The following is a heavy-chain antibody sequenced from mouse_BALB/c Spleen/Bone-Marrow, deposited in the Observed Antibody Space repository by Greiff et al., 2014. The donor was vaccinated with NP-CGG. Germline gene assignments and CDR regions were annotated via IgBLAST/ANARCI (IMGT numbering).Heavy chain of an antibody. CDR1: GYILTSYW. CDR3: ARTVNPAMDY. Sequence: LEESGAELVRPGASVKLSCKTSGYILTSYWIHWVKQRSGQGLEWIARTYPGTGSTYYNGKFKGKATLTADKSSSTAYMQLSSLKSEDSAVYFCARTVNPAMDYWGQGTSVTVSS. V-gene: IGHV1S132*01. CDR2: TYPGTGST. J-gene: IGHJ4*01.